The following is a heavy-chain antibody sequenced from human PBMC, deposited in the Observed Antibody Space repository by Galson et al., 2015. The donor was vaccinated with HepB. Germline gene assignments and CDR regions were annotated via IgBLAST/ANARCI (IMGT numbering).Heavy chain of an antibody. D-gene: IGHD4-17*01. V-gene: IGHV3-30-3*01. Sequence: SLRLSCAASGFTFSSYAMHWVRQAPGKGLEWVAVISYDGSNKYYADSVKGRFTISRDNSKNTLYLQMNSLRAEDTAVYYCARSLESTVTTGYWGQGTLVTVSS. J-gene: IGHJ4*02. CDR3: ARSLESTVTTGY. CDR1: GFTFSSYA. CDR2: ISYDGSNK.